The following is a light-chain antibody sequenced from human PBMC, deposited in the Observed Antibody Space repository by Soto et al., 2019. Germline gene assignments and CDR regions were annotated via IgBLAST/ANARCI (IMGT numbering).Light chain of an antibody. CDR2: DVT. CDR1: SSDVGGYDY. Sequence: QSVLTQPASVSGSPGQSVTISCTGTSSDVGGYDYVSWYQHHPGKAPKLVIYDVTYRPSGVSDRLSGSKSANTASLTISGLQAEDEADYYCSSYTSSSTYVFGTGTKVTVL. CDR3: SSYTSSSTYV. J-gene: IGLJ1*01. V-gene: IGLV2-14*01.